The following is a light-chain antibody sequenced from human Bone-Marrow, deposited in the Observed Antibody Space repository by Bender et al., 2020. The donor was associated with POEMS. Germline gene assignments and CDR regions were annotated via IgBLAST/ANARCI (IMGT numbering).Light chain of an antibody. CDR1: GSNIGSNT. CDR2: RSN. Sequence: QSVLTQPPSVSGTPGQRVTISCSGSGSNIGSNTVNWYQQLPGTAPKLLIYRSNQRPSGVPDRISGSKSGTSASLAISGLQSEDEADYYCAAWDDSLNVVLFGGGTKLTVL. CDR3: AAWDDSLNVVL. V-gene: IGLV1-44*01. J-gene: IGLJ2*01.